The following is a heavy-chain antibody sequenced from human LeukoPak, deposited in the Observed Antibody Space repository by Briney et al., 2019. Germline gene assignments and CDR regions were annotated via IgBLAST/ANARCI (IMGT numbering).Heavy chain of an antibody. CDR3: AKMPAGSWYQKY. Sequence: GGSLRLSCAASGFTFSSYAMSWVRQAPGKGLEWVSTISGSGGNTYYADSVKGRFTISRDNSKNTLYLQMNSLRAGDTAVYYCAKMPAGSWYQKYWGQGTLVTVSS. J-gene: IGHJ4*02. V-gene: IGHV3-23*01. CDR1: GFTFSSYA. D-gene: IGHD6-13*01. CDR2: ISGSGGNT.